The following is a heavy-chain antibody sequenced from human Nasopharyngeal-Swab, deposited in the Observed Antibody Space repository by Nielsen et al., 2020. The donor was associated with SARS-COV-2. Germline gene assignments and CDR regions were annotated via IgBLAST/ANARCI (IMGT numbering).Heavy chain of an antibody. CDR2: INPNSGGT. CDR1: GYTFTGYY. CDR3: ARGDVVVVAATSSPDY. J-gene: IGHJ4*02. D-gene: IGHD2-15*01. V-gene: IGHV1-2*04. Sequence: SVKVSCKASGYTFTGYYMHWVRQAPGQGLEWMGWINPNSGGTNYAQKFQGWVTMTRDTSISTAYMELGRLRSDDTAVYYCARGDVVVVAATSSPDYWGQGTLVTVSS.